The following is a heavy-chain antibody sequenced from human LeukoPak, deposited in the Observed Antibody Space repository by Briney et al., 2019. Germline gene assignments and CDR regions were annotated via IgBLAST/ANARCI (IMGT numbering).Heavy chain of an antibody. Sequence: ASVKVSCKASGFTFTAYYMHWVRQAPGQGLEWMGWINPKNGGTTYAQNFQGRVTMTRDTSISKAYMEISSLRSDDTAVYYCARGGSGSYSGWFDPWGQGTLVTVSS. CDR3: ARGGSGSYSGWFDP. D-gene: IGHD3-10*01. V-gene: IGHV1-2*02. J-gene: IGHJ5*02. CDR2: INPKNGGT. CDR1: GFTFTAYY.